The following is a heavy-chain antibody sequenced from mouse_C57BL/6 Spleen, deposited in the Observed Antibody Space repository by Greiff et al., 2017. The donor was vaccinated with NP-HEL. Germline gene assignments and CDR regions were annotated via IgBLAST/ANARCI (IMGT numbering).Heavy chain of an antibody. CDR3: ARHEERNYYYGSNFDY. CDR2: FYPGSGSI. D-gene: IGHD1-1*01. Sequence: QVQLKQSGAELVKPGASVKLSCKASGYTFTEYTIHWVKQRSGQGLEWIGWFYPGSGSIKYNEKFKDKATLTADKSSSTVYMELSRLTSEDSAVYFCARHEERNYYYGSNFDYWGQGTTLTVSS. CDR1: GYTFTEYT. J-gene: IGHJ2*01. V-gene: IGHV1-62-2*01.